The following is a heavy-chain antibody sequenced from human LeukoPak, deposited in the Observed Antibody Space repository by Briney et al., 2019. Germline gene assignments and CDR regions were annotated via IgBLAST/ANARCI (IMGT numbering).Heavy chain of an antibody. CDR1: GFTFSDYY. Sequence: GGSLRLSCAASGFTFSDYYMSWIRQAPGKGLEWISYISSGSSTIYYADSVRGRFTISRDNAKDSLSLRMNSLRAEDTAVYYCARTASYYTNYFFDYWGQGTLVTVSS. CDR3: ARTASYYTNYFFDY. D-gene: IGHD3-10*01. CDR2: ISSGSSTI. J-gene: IGHJ4*02. V-gene: IGHV3-11*04.